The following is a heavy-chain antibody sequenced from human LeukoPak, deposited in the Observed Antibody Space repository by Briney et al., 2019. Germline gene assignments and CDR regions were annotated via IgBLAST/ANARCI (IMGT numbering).Heavy chain of an antibody. Sequence: GASVKVSCKASGYTFPSYFMHWVRQAPGQGLEWMGIINPTGGSTTYAQKFQGRVTMTRDTSTSTVYMELSSLRSEDTAVYYCARGQSGYSYGSVGYFDYWGQGTLVTVSS. J-gene: IGHJ4*02. CDR1: GYTFPSYF. D-gene: IGHD5-18*01. CDR2: INPTGGST. CDR3: ARGQSGYSYGSVGYFDY. V-gene: IGHV1-46*01.